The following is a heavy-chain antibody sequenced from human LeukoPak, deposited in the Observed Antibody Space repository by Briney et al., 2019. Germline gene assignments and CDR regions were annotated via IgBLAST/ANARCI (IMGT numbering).Heavy chain of an antibody. J-gene: IGHJ4*01. Sequence: GGSLRLSCAASGFTFSTYAMSWVRQAPGKGLEWVSTISDNGGSTYYADSVKGRFTISRDNSKNTPYLQMNSLRVDDTAVYYCAKPPPDSSSWLFDCWGQGTLATVSS. CDR1: GFTFSTYA. CDR2: ISDNGGST. D-gene: IGHD6-13*01. V-gene: IGHV3-23*01. CDR3: AKPPPDSSSWLFDC.